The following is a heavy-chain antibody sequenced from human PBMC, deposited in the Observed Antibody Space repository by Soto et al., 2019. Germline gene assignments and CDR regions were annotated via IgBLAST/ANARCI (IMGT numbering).Heavy chain of an antibody. D-gene: IGHD3-3*01. J-gene: IGHJ4*02. Sequence: SETLSLTCTVSGGSISSYYWSWIRQPPGKGLEWIGYIYYSGSTNYNPSLKSRVTISVDTSKNQFSLKLSSVTAADTAVYYCARVTIFGVVPYYFDYWGQGTLVTVSS. CDR1: GGSISSYY. V-gene: IGHV4-59*01. CDR2: IYYSGST. CDR3: ARVTIFGVVPYYFDY.